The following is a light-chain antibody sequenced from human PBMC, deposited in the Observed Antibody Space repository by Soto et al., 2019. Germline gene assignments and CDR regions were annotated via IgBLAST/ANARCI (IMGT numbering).Light chain of an antibody. J-gene: IGLJ1*01. Sequence: HSVLTQPPSVSGAPGQRVTISCTGSSSNIGAGYDVHWYQQLPGTSPKLLIYGNSNRTSGVPDRFSGSKSGTSASLAITGLQADDEADYYCQSYDSSLSGYVFGTGTKVTVL. V-gene: IGLV1-40*01. CDR3: QSYDSSLSGYV. CDR1: SSNIGAGYD. CDR2: GNS.